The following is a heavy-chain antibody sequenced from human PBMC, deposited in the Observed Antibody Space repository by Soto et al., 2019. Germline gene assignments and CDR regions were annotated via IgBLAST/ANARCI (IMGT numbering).Heavy chain of an antibody. CDR2: VYHEGRNT. J-gene: IGHJ4*02. CDR1: GFTFSAYA. CDR3: EKGGRQLLVTSGFNY. V-gene: IGHV3-30*18. Sequence: VQLVESGGGVVQPGRSLRLSCAASGFTFSAYAMHWVRQAPGKGLEWVAVVYHEGRNTHDADSVKGRFTISRDSSKNTVTLEMTSLRAEATAGDYCEKGGRQLLVTSGFNYWGQGALVTVSS. D-gene: IGHD6-19*01.